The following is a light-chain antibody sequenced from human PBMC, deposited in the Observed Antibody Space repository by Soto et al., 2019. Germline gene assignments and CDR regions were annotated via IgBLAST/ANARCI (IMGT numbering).Light chain of an antibody. V-gene: IGKV3-15*01. Sequence: EILMTQSPATLSVSPGERAILSCRASQSIGTNLVWYPHIPGKAPMLLLYGASTRASGVPARFSGSGSGTDFTLTVSSLQSEDFAVYDGHQYYNYPPWTFGLVTKVESK. J-gene: IGKJ1*01. CDR2: GAS. CDR1: QSIGTN. CDR3: HQYYNYPPWT.